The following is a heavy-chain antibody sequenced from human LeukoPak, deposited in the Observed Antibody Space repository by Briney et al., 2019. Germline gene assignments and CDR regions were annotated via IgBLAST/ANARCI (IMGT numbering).Heavy chain of an antibody. Sequence: SETLSLTCAVYGGSFSGYYWSWIRQPPGKGLEWIGEINHSGSTNYNPSLKSRVTISVDTSKNQFSLKLSSVTAADTAVYYCARADSSGYYVGYWGQGTLVTVSS. D-gene: IGHD3-22*01. CDR1: GGSFSGYY. V-gene: IGHV4-34*01. CDR2: INHSGST. J-gene: IGHJ4*02. CDR3: ARADSSGYYVGY.